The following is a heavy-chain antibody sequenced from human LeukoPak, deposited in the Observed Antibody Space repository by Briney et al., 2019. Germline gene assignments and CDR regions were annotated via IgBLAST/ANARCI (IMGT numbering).Heavy chain of an antibody. CDR3: AKGQGDSSGWIDWYFDL. D-gene: IGHD6-19*01. CDR1: GFTFSSYG. V-gene: IGHV3-30*18. J-gene: IGHJ2*01. Sequence: GGSLRLSCAASGFTFSSYGMHWVRQAPGKGLEWVAVISYDGSNKYYADSVKGRFTISRDNSKNTLYLQMNSLRAEDTAVYYCAKGQGDSSGWIDWYFDLWGRGTLVTVSS. CDR2: ISYDGSNK.